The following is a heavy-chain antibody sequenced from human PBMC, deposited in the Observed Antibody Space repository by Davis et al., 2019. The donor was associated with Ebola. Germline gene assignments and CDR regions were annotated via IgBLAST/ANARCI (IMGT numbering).Heavy chain of an antibody. CDR1: GYTFTGYY. CDR3: ARDGSGQLGAQYYYYYGMDV. V-gene: IGHV1-2*04. CDR2: INPNSGGT. D-gene: IGHD6-6*01. J-gene: IGHJ6*02. Sequence: ASVKVSCKASGYTFTGYYMHWVRQAPGPGLEWMGWINPNSGGTNYAQKFQGWVTMTRDTSISTAYMELSRLRSDDTAVYYCARDGSGQLGAQYYYYYGMDVWGQGTTVTVSS.